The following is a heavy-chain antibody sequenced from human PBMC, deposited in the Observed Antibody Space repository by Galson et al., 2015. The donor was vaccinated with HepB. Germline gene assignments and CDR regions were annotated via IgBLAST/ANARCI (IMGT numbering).Heavy chain of an antibody. CDR2: ISYDGSNK. CDR1: GFTFSSYA. V-gene: IGHV3-30-3*01. CDR3: ARDRYSYGYSRSYGMDV. D-gene: IGHD5-18*01. J-gene: IGHJ6*02. Sequence: SLRLSCAASGFTFSSYAMHWVRQAPGKGLEWVAVISYDGSNKYYTDSVKGRFTISRDNSKNTLYLQMNSLRAEDTAVYYCARDRYSYGYSRSYGMDVWGQGTTVTVT.